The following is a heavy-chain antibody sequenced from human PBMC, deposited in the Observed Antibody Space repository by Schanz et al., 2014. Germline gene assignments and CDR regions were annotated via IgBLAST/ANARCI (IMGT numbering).Heavy chain of an antibody. CDR3: ARDLEGYDGGGGGFDP. D-gene: IGHD2-21*01. Sequence: VQLLESGGGLVQPGGSLRLSCAASGFTLSNSDMHWVRQAPGKGPEWVAVIWSDGSTKYYADSVKGRFTISRDNSKNTLYLQMNSLRADDTAVYFCARDLEGYDGGGGGFDPWGQGTLVTVSS. V-gene: IGHV3-33*08. CDR1: GFTLSNSD. CDR2: IWSDGSTK. J-gene: IGHJ5*02.